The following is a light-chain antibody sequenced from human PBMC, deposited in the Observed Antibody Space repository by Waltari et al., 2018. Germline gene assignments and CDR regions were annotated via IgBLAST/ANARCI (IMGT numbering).Light chain of an antibody. CDR3: QQYSSFST. CDR1: HSVGTW. J-gene: IGKJ2*01. Sequence: DSQITDAAATMSASLVDRVTSSCRASHSVGTWLAWYQQKPGKAPKLLIYMASSLESGVPSRFSGSGSGTEFTLTISSLQSDDFATYSCQQYSSFSTFGQGTKV. V-gene: IGKV1-5*03. CDR2: MAS.